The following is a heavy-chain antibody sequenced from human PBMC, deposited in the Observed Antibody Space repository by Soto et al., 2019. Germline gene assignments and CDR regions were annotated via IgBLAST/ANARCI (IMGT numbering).Heavy chain of an antibody. J-gene: IGHJ6*03. CDR1: GGSISSYY. V-gene: IGHV4-59*01. CDR2: IFESGST. CDR3: ARAEEVPATYYYYMDV. Sequence: SETLSLTCTVSGGSISSYYWNWFRQPPGRGLEWIGYIFESGSTNYNPSLKGRVTISVDTSKNQFSLRLSSVTAADTAVYYCARAEEVPATYYYYMDVWGKGTTVTVSS. D-gene: IGHD1-26*01.